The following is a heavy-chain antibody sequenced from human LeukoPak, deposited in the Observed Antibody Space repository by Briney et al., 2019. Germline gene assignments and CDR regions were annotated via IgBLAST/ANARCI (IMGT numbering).Heavy chain of an antibody. J-gene: IGHJ6*03. D-gene: IGHD3-3*01. CDR3: AREGENDFWSGYYSYYYYMDV. Sequence: PSQTLSLTCTVAGGSISSGSYYWSWIRQPAGRGLEWIGRIYTSGSTNYNPSLKSRVTISVDTSKNQFSLKLSSVTAADTAVYYCAREGENDFWSGYYSYYYYMDVWGKGTTVTVSS. CDR1: GGSISSGSYY. V-gene: IGHV4-61*02. CDR2: IYTSGST.